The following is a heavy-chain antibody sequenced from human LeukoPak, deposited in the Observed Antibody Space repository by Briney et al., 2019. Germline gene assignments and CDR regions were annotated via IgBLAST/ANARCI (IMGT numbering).Heavy chain of an antibody. J-gene: IGHJ4*02. Sequence: PSETLSLTCTVSGGSISSSSYYWGWIRQPPGKGLEWIGSIYYSGSTYYNPSLKSRVTISVDTSKNQFSLKLSSVTAADTAVYYCARRRNEWELDYWGQGTLVTVSS. CDR1: GGSISSSSYY. V-gene: IGHV4-39*01. CDR3: ARRRNEWELDY. D-gene: IGHD1-26*01. CDR2: IYYSGST.